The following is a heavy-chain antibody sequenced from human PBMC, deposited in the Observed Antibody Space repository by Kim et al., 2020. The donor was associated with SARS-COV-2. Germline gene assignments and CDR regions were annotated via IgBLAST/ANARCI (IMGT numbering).Heavy chain of an antibody. V-gene: IGHV3-48*03. Sequence: GGSLRLSCAASGFTFSSYEMNWVRQAPGKGLEWVSYISSSGSTIYYADSVKGRFIISRDNAKNSLYLQMNSLRAEDTAVYYCARDPLDYGEGVDYWGQGTLVTVSS. CDR3: ARDPLDYGEGVDY. CDR1: GFTFSSYE. D-gene: IGHD4-17*01. J-gene: IGHJ4*02. CDR2: ISSSGSTI.